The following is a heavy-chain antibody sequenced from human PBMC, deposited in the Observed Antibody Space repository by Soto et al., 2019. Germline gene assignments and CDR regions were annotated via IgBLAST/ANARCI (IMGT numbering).Heavy chain of an antibody. J-gene: IGHJ6*02. Sequence: PCRLLRDWRAAFGCTLRNHVMAGVRQTTGKGLEWVGRTRNKANSYTTEYAASVKGRFTISRDDSKNSLYLQMNSLKTEDTAVYYCARERGSGLMVYADMDVWGQGTTVTVSS. CDR2: TRNKANSYTT. D-gene: IGHD2-8*01. V-gene: IGHV3-72*01. CDR1: GCTLRNHV. CDR3: ARERGSGLMVYADMDV.